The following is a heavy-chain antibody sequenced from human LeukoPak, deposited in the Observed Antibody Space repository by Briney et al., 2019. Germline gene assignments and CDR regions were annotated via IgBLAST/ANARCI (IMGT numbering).Heavy chain of an antibody. CDR1: GFTFSSYG. D-gene: IGHD3-9*01. Sequence: GRSLRLSCVASGFTFSSYGMHWVRQAPGKGLEWVAIIWYDGSNKFYGDSVKGRFTISRDNSKKTLYLQMSSLRAADTAVYYCARGLNYDILTGLYWGQGTLVTVSS. J-gene: IGHJ4*02. CDR2: IWYDGSNK. V-gene: IGHV3-33*01. CDR3: ARGLNYDILTGLY.